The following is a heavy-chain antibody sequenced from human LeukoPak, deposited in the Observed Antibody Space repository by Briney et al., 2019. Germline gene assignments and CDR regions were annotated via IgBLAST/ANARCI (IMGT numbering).Heavy chain of an antibody. D-gene: IGHD2-2*01. CDR3: ARARIVVVPAATD. Sequence: VASVKVSCKASGYTFTGYYMHWVRQAPGQGLEWMGWINPNSGGTNYAQKFQGRVTMTRDTSISTAYMELSRLRSDDTAVYYCARARIVVVPAATDWGQGTLVTVSS. CDR1: GYTFTGYY. V-gene: IGHV1-2*02. J-gene: IGHJ4*02. CDR2: INPNSGGT.